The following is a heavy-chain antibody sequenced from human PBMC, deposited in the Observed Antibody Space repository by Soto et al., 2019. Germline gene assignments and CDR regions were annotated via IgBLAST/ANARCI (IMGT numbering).Heavy chain of an antibody. Sequence: QVQLVESGGGVVQPGRSLRLSCATSGFTFSSDGMHWVRQGPGKGLEWVAVIWYDGTNKYYADSVNGRFTISRDDSKNTLYLQMNRLRDEDTAVYYCARGPMTTVTTWGDWYFDLWGRGTLVTVSS. CDR2: IWYDGTNK. D-gene: IGHD4-17*01. CDR3: ARGPMTTVTTWGDWYFDL. J-gene: IGHJ2*01. CDR1: GFTFSSDG. V-gene: IGHV3-33*01.